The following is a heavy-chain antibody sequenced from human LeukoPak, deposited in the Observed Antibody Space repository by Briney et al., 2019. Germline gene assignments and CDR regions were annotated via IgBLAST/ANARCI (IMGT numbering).Heavy chain of an antibody. CDR3: AKSPSAAAELDP. CDR1: GYTFTSYG. J-gene: IGHJ5*02. V-gene: IGHV1-18*04. Sequence: ASVKVSYKASGYTFTSYGISWVRQAPGQGLEXXGWISAYNGNTNYAQKLQGRVTMTTDTSTSTAYMELTSLRSDDTAVYYCAKSPSAAAELDPWGQGTLVTVSS. D-gene: IGHD6-13*01. CDR2: ISAYNGNT.